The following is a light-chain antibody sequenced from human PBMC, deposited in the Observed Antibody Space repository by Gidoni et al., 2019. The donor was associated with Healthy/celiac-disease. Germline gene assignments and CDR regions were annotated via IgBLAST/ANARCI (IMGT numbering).Light chain of an antibody. CDR1: SSDDGGYNY. Sequence: QPALTQPASVSGSPGQSLTISCPGTSSDDGGYNYVSWYQQHPGKSPKLMIYDVSNRPSVVSNRFSGSKSGNTASLTISGLQAEGEADYYCSSYTSSSTLGVFGGGTKLTVL. CDR3: SSYTSSSTLGV. V-gene: IGLV2-14*03. J-gene: IGLJ3*02. CDR2: DVS.